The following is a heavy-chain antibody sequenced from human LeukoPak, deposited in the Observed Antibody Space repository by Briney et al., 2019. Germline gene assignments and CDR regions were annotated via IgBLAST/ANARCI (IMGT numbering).Heavy chain of an antibody. V-gene: IGHV4-34*01. J-gene: IGHJ4*02. CDR2: INHSGST. Sequence: SETLSLTCAVYGGSFSGYYWSWIRQPPGKGLEWIGEINHSGSTNYNPSLKSRATISVDTSKNQFSLKLSSVTAADTAVYYCARGGVGATDYWGQGTLVTVSS. CDR1: GGSFSGYY. D-gene: IGHD1-26*01. CDR3: ARGGVGATDY.